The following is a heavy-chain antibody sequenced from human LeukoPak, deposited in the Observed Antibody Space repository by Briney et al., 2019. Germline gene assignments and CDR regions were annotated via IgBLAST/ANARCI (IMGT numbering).Heavy chain of an antibody. D-gene: IGHD3-16*02. CDR3: AKPIMITFGGVIGHDAFDI. Sequence: PGGCLRLSCAASGFTFSSYAMSWVRQAPGKGLEWVSAIIGSGGSTYYADSVKGRFTISRDNSKNTLYLQMNSLRAEDTAVYYCAKPIMITFGGVIGHDAFDIWGQGTMVTVSS. V-gene: IGHV3-23*01. CDR1: GFTFSSYA. CDR2: IIGSGGST. J-gene: IGHJ3*02.